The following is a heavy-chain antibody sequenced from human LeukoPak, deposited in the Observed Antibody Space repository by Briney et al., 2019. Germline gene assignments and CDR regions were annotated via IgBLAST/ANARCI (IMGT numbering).Heavy chain of an antibody. CDR2: IYYSGST. J-gene: IGHJ3*02. CDR3: ARVRHDSSGYYAHHDAFDI. CDR1: GGSISSGGYY. D-gene: IGHD3-22*01. Sequence: PSETLSLTCTVSGGSISSGGYYWSWIRQHPGKGLEWIGYIYYSGSTYYNPSLKSRVTISVDTSKNQFSLKLSSVTAADTAVYYCARVRHDSSGYYAHHDAFDIWGQGTMVTVSS. V-gene: IGHV4-31*03.